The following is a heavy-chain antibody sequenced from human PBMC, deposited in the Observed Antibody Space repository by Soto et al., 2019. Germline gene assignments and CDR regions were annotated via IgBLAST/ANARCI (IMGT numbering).Heavy chain of an antibody. Sequence: ASVKVSCKASGGTFSSYAISWVRQAPGQGLEWMGGIIPIFGTANYAQKFQGRVTITADESTSTAYMELSSLRSEDTAVYYCARVGTMVRGVPNYFDYWGQGTLVTVSS. V-gene: IGHV1-69*13. CDR3: ARVGTMVRGVPNYFDY. D-gene: IGHD3-10*01. CDR1: GGTFSSYA. J-gene: IGHJ4*02. CDR2: IIPIFGTA.